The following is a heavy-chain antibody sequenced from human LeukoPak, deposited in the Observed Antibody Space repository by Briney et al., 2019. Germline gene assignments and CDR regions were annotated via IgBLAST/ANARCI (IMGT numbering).Heavy chain of an antibody. CDR2: IIPILGIA. J-gene: IGHJ4*02. D-gene: IGHD3-10*01. CDR1: GYTFTSYG. CDR3: AREVSGGYFDY. Sequence: GASVKVSCKASGYTFTSYGISWVRQAPGQGLEWMGRIIPILGIANYAQRFQGRVTITADKSTSTAYMELSSLRSEDTAVYYCAREVSGGYFDYWGQGTLVTVSS. V-gene: IGHV1-69*04.